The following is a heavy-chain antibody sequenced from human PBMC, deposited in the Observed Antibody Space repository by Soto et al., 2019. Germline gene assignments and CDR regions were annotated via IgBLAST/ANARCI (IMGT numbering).Heavy chain of an antibody. J-gene: IGHJ3*02. CDR2: TYSGGPT. V-gene: IGHV3-53*01. D-gene: IGHD4-17*01. CDR1: GLSVSGDY. CDR3: ARDYGDYGLVFDI. Sequence: EVQLVQSGGDLVQPGGSLRLSCAASGLSVSGDYMTWVRQAPGKGLEWVSMTYSGGPTDYADSVKGRFTISVDKSKNTLYLQMHSLRVDYTAVYYCARDYGDYGLVFDIWGQGTMVTVSS.